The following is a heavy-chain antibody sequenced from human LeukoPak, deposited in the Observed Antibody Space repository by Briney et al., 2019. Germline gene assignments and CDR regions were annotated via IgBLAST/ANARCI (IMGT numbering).Heavy chain of an antibody. Sequence: PGGSLGLSCKGSGYTFSSYWIGWVRQMPGKGLEWMGIIYPGDSDTRYSPSLQGQVTISVDTSIGTAYLQWSSLKASDTAIYYCARQNDFRLDYWGQGTLVTVSS. D-gene: IGHD3-3*01. CDR3: ARQNDFRLDY. CDR1: GYTFSSYW. V-gene: IGHV5-51*01. J-gene: IGHJ4*02. CDR2: IYPGDSDT.